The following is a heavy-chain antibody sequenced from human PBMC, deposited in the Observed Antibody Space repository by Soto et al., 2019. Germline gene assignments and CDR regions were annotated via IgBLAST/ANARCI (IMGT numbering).Heavy chain of an antibody. Sequence: QVQLVESGGGVVQPARSLRLSCAASGFTFSSYGMHWVRQAPGKGLERVVVISYDGSNKYYADSVKGRFTISRENSKNTLYLQMNSLRVEETAVFCCAKALFAGAGIGYWCQGTLVTVSS. V-gene: IGHV3-30*18. CDR1: GFTFSSYG. CDR3: AKALFAGAGIGY. D-gene: IGHD3-10*01. J-gene: IGHJ4*02. CDR2: ISYDGSNK.